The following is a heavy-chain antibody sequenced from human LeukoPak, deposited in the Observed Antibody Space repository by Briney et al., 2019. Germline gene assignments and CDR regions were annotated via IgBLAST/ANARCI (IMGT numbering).Heavy chain of an antibody. J-gene: IGHJ4*02. CDR3: ARGKWAPRIDS. CDR2: INHSGST. CDR1: GGPFSGYY. V-gene: IGHV4-34*01. D-gene: IGHD2-8*01. Sequence: SETLSLTCAVYGGPFSGYYWSWIRQPPGKGLEWIGEINHSGSTNYNPSLKSRVTISVDTSKNQFSLKLNSVTAADTAVYFCARGKWAPRIDSWGQGTLVTVSS.